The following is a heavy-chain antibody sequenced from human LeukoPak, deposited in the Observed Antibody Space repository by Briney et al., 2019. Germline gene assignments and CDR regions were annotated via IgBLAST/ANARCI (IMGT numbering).Heavy chain of an antibody. D-gene: IGHD2-15*01. CDR1: GFAFNIYT. CDR2: INYKVGYK. Sequence: GGSLRLSCEASGFAFNIYTMNWVRQAPGKGLEWVSLINYKVGYKYYADSVKGRFTISRDKSKNTVYLQMNSLRPEDTATYYCAKDGLCPDSGWGIQIAVVGYVDYWGQGALVTVSS. V-gene: IGHV3-23*01. J-gene: IGHJ4*02. CDR3: AKDGLCPDSGWGIQIAVVGYVDY.